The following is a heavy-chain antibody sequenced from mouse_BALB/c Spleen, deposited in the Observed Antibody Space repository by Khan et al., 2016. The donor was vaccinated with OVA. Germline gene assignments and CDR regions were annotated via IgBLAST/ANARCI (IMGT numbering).Heavy chain of an antibody. CDR2: IWSDGRT. Sequence: QVQLKESGPDLVAPSQSLSITCSVSGFSLTSFAIHWVRQPPGKGLEWLVVIWSDGRTTYNSSLKSRLSISKDNSTSQVFLKIKSLQTDDTAMYYCARHQFPLSMDSWGQGTSVTVSS. CDR3: ARHQFPLSMDS. J-gene: IGHJ4*01. V-gene: IGHV2-6-2*01. CDR1: GFSLTSFA.